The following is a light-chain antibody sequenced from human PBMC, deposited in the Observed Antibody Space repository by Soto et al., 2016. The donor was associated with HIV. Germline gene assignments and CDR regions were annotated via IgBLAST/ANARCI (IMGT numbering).Light chain of an antibody. CDR3: MQGTHWPPT. J-gene: IGKJ1*01. CDR1: QSLVHSDGNTY. CDR2: KVS. Sequence: DVVMTQSPLSLPVTLGQPASISCRSSQSLVHSDGNTYLNWFQQRPGKCPRRLIYKVSDRDPEVPDKFSASGSGTDFTLKISRVEAEDVGVYYCMQGTHWPPTFGQGTKVEIK. V-gene: IGKV2-30*02.